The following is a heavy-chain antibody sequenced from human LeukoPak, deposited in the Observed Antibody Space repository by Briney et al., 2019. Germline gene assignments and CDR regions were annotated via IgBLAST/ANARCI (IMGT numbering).Heavy chain of an antibody. V-gene: IGHV3-30*18. Sequence: GRSLRLSCAASGFTFSTYAMHWVRQAPGKGLEWVAFVSVDGSHKDYGGSVKGRFTISRDNSKNTLYLQMNSLRAEDTAVYYCAKISWDGRGSFYWGQGTLVTVSS. CDR2: VSVDGSHK. J-gene: IGHJ4*02. CDR1: GFTFSTYA. D-gene: IGHD3-10*01. CDR3: AKISWDGRGSFY.